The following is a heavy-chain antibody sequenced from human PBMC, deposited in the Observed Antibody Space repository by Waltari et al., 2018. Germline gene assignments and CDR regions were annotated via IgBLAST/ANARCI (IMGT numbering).Heavy chain of an antibody. J-gene: IGHJ4*02. CDR2: ISWDGSST. Sequence: EVRLVESGGGLVKPGGSLRLPCATSGFTFDAYTSHWVRQTPGKGLEWVSLISWDGSSTYYADSVKGRFTISRDNSKNSLYLQMNSLRTEDTALYYCAKDIPYYCSGGSCPLQFDYWGQGTLVTVSS. D-gene: IGHD2-15*01. CDR3: AKDIPYYCSGGSCPLQFDY. V-gene: IGHV3-43*01. CDR1: GFTFDAYT.